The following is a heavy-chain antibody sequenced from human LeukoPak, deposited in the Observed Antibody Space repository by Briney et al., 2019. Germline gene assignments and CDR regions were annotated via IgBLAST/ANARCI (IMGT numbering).Heavy chain of an antibody. CDR1: GFTFSSYS. J-gene: IGHJ4*02. D-gene: IGHD6-6*01. V-gene: IGHV3-21*01. CDR2: ISSSSSYI. CDR3: ARVGTRSSGGETYCDY. Sequence: PGGSLRLSCAASGFTFSSYSMNWVRQAPGKGLEWVSSISSSSSYIYYADSVKGRFTISRDNAKNSLYLQMNSLRAEDTAVYYCARVGTRSSGGETYCDYWGQGTLVTVSS.